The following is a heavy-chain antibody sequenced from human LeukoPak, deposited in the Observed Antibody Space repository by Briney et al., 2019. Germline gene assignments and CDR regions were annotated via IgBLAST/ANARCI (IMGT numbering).Heavy chain of an antibody. V-gene: IGHV4-59*01. Sequence: SETLSLTCTVSGGSISYSYWSWIRQPPGKTLEWIGYIYYTGTTNYSPSLKSRVTISVDTSNNQVSLNLRSVTAADTAMYYCARGSRSFGHWGQGILVTVSS. CDR3: ARGSRSFGH. J-gene: IGHJ4*02. CDR1: GGSISYSY. CDR2: IYYTGTT. D-gene: IGHD2-15*01.